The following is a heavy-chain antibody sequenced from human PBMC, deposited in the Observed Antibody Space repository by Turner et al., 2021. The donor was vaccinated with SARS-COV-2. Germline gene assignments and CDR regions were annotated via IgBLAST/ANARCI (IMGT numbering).Heavy chain of an antibody. J-gene: IGHJ4*02. V-gene: IGHV4-59*08. D-gene: IGHD3-10*01. CDR1: GGSIGSYY. Sequence: QVQLQESGPRLVKPSETLSLTCTVTGGSIGSYYWSWVRQPPGKGPEWLGYFDYMGSTKYNPSLKRRVAILVEASKSQFSLRLTSVTAADTAVYYCVSRYYDASGSYISEYWGQGILVTVSS. CDR2: FDYMGST. CDR3: VSRYYDASGSYISEY.